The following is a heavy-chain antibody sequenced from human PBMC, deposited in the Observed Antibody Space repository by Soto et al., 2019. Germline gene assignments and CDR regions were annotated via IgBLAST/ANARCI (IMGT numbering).Heavy chain of an antibody. CDR2: FDPEDGET. Sequence: ASVKVSCKVSGYTLTELSMHWVRQAPGKGPEWMGGFDPEDGETVYAQKFQGRVTMTEDTSTDTAYMELSSLRSEDTAVYYCATGPPYGSGSYAFDIWGQGTMVTVSS. D-gene: IGHD3-10*01. CDR1: GYTLTELS. J-gene: IGHJ3*02. CDR3: ATGPPYGSGSYAFDI. V-gene: IGHV1-24*01.